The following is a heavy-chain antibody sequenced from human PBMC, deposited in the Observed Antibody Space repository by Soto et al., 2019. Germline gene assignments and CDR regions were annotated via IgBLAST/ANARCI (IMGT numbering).Heavy chain of an antibody. CDR1: GFTFRTYF. Sequence: GGSLRLSCTASGFTFRTYFMSWVRLAPGKGPEWVANIKEDGAEQHYVDSVKGRFTISRDNTKNSVHLQVNSLTVEDTAVYYCVRDEGYFHYWGLGSLVTVSS. J-gene: IGHJ4*02. CDR3: VRDEGYFHY. CDR2: IKEDGAEQ. V-gene: IGHV3-7*01.